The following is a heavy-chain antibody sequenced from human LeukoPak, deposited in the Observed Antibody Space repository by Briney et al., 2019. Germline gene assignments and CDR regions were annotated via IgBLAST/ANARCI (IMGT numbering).Heavy chain of an antibody. CDR1: GGSISSRSYY. D-gene: IGHD1-26*01. CDR3: ARDRGRWDLLPFDS. V-gene: IGHV4-39*07. Sequence: SETLSLTCTVSGGSISSRSYYWGWIRQPPGKGLEWIANIYYSGDTYYNPSLKSRVTISVDTSKNQFSLKLSSVAAADTAVYYCARDRGRWDLLPFDSWGQGTLVTVSS. J-gene: IGHJ4*02. CDR2: IYYSGDT.